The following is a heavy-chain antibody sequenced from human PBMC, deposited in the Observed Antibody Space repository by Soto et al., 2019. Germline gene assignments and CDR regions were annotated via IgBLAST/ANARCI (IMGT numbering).Heavy chain of an antibody. V-gene: IGHV1-18*01. CDR3: ARADSLTTINFDY. CDR2: ISAYNDNT. CDR1: GYTFISYG. Sequence: QVQLVQSGAEVKKPGAPVKVSCKTSGYTFISYGISWVRQAPGQGLEWMGWISAYNDNTNYAQKFQDRVTLTTDTSTNTAYMELRSLRSDDTAVYYCARADSLTTINFDYWGQGTLVTVSS. J-gene: IGHJ4*02. D-gene: IGHD4-17*01.